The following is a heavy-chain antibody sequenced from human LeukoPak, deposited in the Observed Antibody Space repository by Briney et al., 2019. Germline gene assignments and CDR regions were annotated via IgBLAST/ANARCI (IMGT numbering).Heavy chain of an antibody. CDR2: IIPIFGSA. CDR3: ARDRGQYCSGGNCYYYYDMDV. J-gene: IGHJ6*03. D-gene: IGHD2-15*01. Sequence: SVKVSCKASGYTFTSYGINWVRQAPGQGLEWMSGIIPIFGSAKYAQKFQGRVTITADESTSTAYMELRRLRYEDTAVYYCARDRGQYCSGGNCYYYYDMDVWGKGTTVSIS. V-gene: IGHV1-69*13. CDR1: GYTFTSYG.